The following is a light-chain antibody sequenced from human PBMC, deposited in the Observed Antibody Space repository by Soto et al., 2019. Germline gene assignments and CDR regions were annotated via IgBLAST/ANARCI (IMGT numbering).Light chain of an antibody. V-gene: IGKV3-11*01. Sequence: EIVLTQSPATLSLSPGERATLSCRASQSVSSYLAWFQQKPGQAPRLLIYDASNRATGIPARFSGSGSGTDFTLTIGSLEPEDFAVYYCHQRSNWPWTFGPGTKVEIK. J-gene: IGKJ1*01. CDR3: HQRSNWPWT. CDR2: DAS. CDR1: QSVSSY.